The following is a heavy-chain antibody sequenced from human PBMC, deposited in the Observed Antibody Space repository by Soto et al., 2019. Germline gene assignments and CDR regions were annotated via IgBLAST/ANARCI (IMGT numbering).Heavy chain of an antibody. J-gene: IGHJ5*02. CDR3: ARGGTMVRGVQFDP. Sequence: VASVKVSCKASGYTFTSYGISWVRQAPGQGLEWMGWISAYNGNTNYAQKLQGRVTMTTDTSTSTAYMEMRSLRSDDTTEKYCARGGTMVRGVQFDPWGQGTLVTVSS. V-gene: IGHV1-18*01. CDR1: GYTFTSYG. D-gene: IGHD3-10*01. CDR2: ISAYNGNT.